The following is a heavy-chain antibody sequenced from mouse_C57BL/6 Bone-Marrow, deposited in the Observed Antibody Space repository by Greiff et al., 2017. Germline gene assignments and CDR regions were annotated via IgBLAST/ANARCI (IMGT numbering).Heavy chain of an antibody. CDR3: ARDRLLLYLYAMDY. CDR2: ISDGGSYT. J-gene: IGHJ4*01. V-gene: IGHV5-4*01. Sequence: EVKLMESGGGLVKPGGSLKLSCAASGFTFSSYAMSWVRQTPEKRLEWVATISDGGSYTYYPDNVKGRFTISRDNAKNNLYLQMSHLKSEDTAMYYCARDRLLLYLYAMDYWGQGTSVTVSS. CDR1: GFTFSSYA. D-gene: IGHD2-3*01.